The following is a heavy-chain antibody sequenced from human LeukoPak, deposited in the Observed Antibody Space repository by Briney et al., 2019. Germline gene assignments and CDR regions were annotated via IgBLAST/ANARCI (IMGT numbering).Heavy chain of an antibody. CDR1: GYTFTNFA. V-gene: IGHV1-69*13. J-gene: IGHJ4*02. CDR2: IIPIFGTA. CDR3: GYDSSGYHYFDY. Sequence: SAKVSCKASGYTFTNFAINWVRQAPGQGLEWMGGIIPIFGTANYAQKFQGRVTITADESTSTAYMELSSLRSEDTAVYYCGYDSSGYHYFDYWGQGTLVTVSS. D-gene: IGHD3-22*01.